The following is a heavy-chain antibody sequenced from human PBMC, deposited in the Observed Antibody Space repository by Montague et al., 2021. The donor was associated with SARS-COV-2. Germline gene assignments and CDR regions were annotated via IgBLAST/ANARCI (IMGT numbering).Heavy chain of an antibody. CDR3: ARSQMLYGDFDY. V-gene: IGHV3-53*01. D-gene: IGHD2-8*01. CDR1: GLTVSDNY. Sequence: SLSLSFSVSGLTVSDNYMSWVRLAPGRGPEWVSVIYPAGNTFYADSVKGRFTISRDKSKNTLSLQMDSLRGDDTAVYYCARSQMLYGDFDYWARESWPPSPQ. CDR2: IYPAGNT. J-gene: IGHJ4*02.